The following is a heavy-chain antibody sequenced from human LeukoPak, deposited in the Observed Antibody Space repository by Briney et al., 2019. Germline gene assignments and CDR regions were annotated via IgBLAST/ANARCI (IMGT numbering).Heavy chain of an antibody. CDR2: IWYDGSNK. V-gene: IGHV3-33*06. D-gene: IGHD5-24*01. J-gene: IGHJ4*02. CDR1: GFTFSSYG. CDR3: AKDPSRDGYNTGDY. Sequence: GGSLRLSCAASGFTFSSYGMHWVRQAPGKGLEWVADIWYDGSNKYYADSVKGRFTISRDNSKNTLYVQMNSLRAEDTAVYYCAKDPSRDGYNTGDYWGQGTLVTVSS.